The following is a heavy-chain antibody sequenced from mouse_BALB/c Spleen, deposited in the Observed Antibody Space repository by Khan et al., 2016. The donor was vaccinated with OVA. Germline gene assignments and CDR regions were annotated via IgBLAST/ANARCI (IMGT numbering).Heavy chain of an antibody. J-gene: IGHJ3*01. V-gene: IGHV2-2*02. CDR2: IWSAGST. D-gene: IGHD2-4*01. Sequence: QVQLKQSGPGLVQPSQSLSITCTVSGFSLNNYSVHWVRQSPGKGLEWLGVIWSAGSTDYNAAFISRLTIRKDNSRSPVFFKLNSLQPNDTAIYYWARRGYDYGRGALFAYWGQGTPVTVSA. CDR1: GFSLNNYS. CDR3: ARRGYDYGRGALFAY.